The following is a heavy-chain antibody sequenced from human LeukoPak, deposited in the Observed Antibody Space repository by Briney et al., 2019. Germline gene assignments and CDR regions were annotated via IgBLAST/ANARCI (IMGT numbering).Heavy chain of an antibody. CDR1: GFTFDDYA. J-gene: IGHJ4*02. Sequence: GGSLRLSCAASGFTFDDYAMHWVRHAPGKGLEWVSGISWNSGSIGYADSVKGRFTISRDNAKNSLYLQMNSLRAEDMALYYCASGWAYGDYFDYWGQGTLVTVSS. CDR3: ASGWAYGDYFDY. D-gene: IGHD4-17*01. CDR2: ISWNSGSI. V-gene: IGHV3-9*03.